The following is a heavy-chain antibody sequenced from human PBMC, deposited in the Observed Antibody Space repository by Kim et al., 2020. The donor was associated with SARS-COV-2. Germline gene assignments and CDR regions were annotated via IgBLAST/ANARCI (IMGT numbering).Heavy chain of an antibody. CDR3: TTPVDTAMVLDY. Sequence: DYAAPVKGRFTISRDDSKNTLYLQMNSLKTEDTAVYYCTTPVDTAMVLDYWGQGTLVTVSS. J-gene: IGHJ4*02. D-gene: IGHD5-18*01. V-gene: IGHV3-15*01.